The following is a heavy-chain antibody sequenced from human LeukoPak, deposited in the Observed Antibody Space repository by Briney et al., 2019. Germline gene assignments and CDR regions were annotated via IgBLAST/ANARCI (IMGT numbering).Heavy chain of an antibody. CDR3: ARVRYCSGGSCYLVSGYMDV. V-gene: IGHV3-7*01. D-gene: IGHD2-15*01. CDR1: GFTFSSYW. CDR2: IKQDGSEK. J-gene: IGHJ6*03. Sequence: PGGSLRLSCAASGFTFSSYWMSWVRQAPGKGLEWVANIKQDGSEKYYVDSVKGRFTISRDNAKNSLYLQMNSLRAEDTAVYYCARVRYCSGGSCYLVSGYMDVWGKGTTVTVSS.